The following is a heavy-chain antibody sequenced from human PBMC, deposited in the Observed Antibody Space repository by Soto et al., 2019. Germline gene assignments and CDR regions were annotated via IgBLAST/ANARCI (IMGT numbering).Heavy chain of an antibody. D-gene: IGHD6-13*01. CDR1: GDSVSSNSAA. CDR3: ARVTIAAAGTEPYYYGMDV. CDR2: TYYRSKWYN. Sequence: PSQTLSLTCAISGDSVSSNSAAWNWIRQSPSRGLEWLGRTYYRSKWYNDYAVSVKSRTTINPDTSKNQFSLQLNSVTPEDTAVYYCARVTIAAAGTEPYYYGMDVWGQGTTVTVSS. J-gene: IGHJ6*02. V-gene: IGHV6-1*01.